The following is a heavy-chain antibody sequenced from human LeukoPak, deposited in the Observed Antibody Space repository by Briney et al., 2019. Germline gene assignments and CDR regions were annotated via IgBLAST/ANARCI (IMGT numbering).Heavy chain of an antibody. J-gene: IGHJ3*02. CDR1: GFTFSSYG. CDR3: ARDPSFNGRGTFDI. CDR2: ISYDGSNK. D-gene: IGHD1-26*01. V-gene: IGHV3-30*03. Sequence: GGSLRLSCAASGFTFSSYGMHWVRQAPGKGLEWVAVISYDGSNKYYADSVKGRFTISRDNSKNTLYLQMNSLRAEDTAVYYCARDPSFNGRGTFDIWGQGTMVTVSS.